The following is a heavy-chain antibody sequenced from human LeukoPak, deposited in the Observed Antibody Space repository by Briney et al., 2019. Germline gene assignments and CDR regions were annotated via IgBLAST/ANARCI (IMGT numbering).Heavy chain of an antibody. CDR2: ISSSSSYT. V-gene: IGHV3-11*03. CDR3: ARPRIAAAGEFDY. Sequence: PGGSLRLSCAASGFTFSDYYMSWIRQAPGKGLEWVSYISSSSSYTNYADSVKGRFTISRDNAKNSLYLQMNSLRAEDTAVYYCARPRIAAAGEFDYWGQGTLVTVSS. J-gene: IGHJ4*02. D-gene: IGHD6-13*01. CDR1: GFTFSDYY.